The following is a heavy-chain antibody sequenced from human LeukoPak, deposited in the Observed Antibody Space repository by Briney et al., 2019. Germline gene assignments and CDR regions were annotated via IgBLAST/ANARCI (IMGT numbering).Heavy chain of an antibody. CDR1: DGTINNHY. V-gene: IGHV4-59*08. CDR2: VYYSGSI. J-gene: IGHJ3*01. Sequence: PSVTLSLTCTVSDGTINNHYWNWIRQPPGKGLEWIGYVYYSGSINYNPSLKSRVTISVDTSKTHFSLKLNSVTAADTAVYYCARRRKVAATGDAFDVWGQGTVVTVSS. CDR3: ARRRKVAATGDAFDV. D-gene: IGHD5-12*01.